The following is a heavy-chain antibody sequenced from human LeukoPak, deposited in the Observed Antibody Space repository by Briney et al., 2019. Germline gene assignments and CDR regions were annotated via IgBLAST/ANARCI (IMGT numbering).Heavy chain of an antibody. J-gene: IGHJ3*02. CDR2: ISSSGSTI. CDR1: GLTFSSYE. CDR3: GREGSWAGGCLEGGGAFDI. V-gene: IGHV3-48*03. Sequence: PGGSLRLSCAASGLTFSSYEMNWVRQAPGKGLEWVSYISSSGSTIYYADSVKGRFTISRDNAKNSLYLQMNSLRAEDTAVYYCGREGSWAGGCLEGGGAFDIWGQGTMVTVSS. D-gene: IGHD3-16*01.